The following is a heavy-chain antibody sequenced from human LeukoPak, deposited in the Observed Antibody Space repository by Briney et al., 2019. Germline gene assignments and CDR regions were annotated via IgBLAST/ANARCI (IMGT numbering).Heavy chain of an antibody. V-gene: IGHV4-39*01. Sequence: SETLSLTCTVSGGSISSSSYYWGWIRQPPGKGLEWIGSIYYSGSTYYNPSLKSRVTISVDTSKNQFSLKLSSVTAADTAVYYCARPRDGSLDYWGQGTLVTVSS. CDR2: IYYSGST. D-gene: IGHD3-10*01. CDR1: GGSISSSSYY. J-gene: IGHJ4*02. CDR3: ARPRDGSLDY.